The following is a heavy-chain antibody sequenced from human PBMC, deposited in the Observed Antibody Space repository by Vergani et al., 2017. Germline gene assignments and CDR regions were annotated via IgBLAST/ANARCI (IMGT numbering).Heavy chain of an antibody. CDR2: ISGSGGST. D-gene: IGHD1-26*01. CDR3: AKDEYSGSYFDY. V-gene: IGHV3-23*01. CDR1: GFTFSSYA. Sequence: EVQLLESGGGLVQPGGSLRLSCAASGFTFSSYAMSWVRQAPGKGLAWVSAISGSGGSTYYADPVKGRFTISRDNSKNTLYLQMNSLRAEDTAVYYCAKDEYSGSYFDYWGQGTLVTVSS. J-gene: IGHJ4*02.